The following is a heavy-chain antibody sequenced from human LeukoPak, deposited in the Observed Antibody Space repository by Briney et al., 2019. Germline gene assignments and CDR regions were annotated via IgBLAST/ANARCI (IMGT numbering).Heavy chain of an antibody. CDR2: INPNSGGT. J-gene: IGHJ4*02. Sequence: ASVKVSCKASGYTFTGYYMHWVRQAPGQGLEWMGWINPNSGGTNYAQKFQGRVTMTRDTSISTAYMELSRLRSDDTAVYYCARALGSSWYQDYFDYWGQGTLDTVSS. V-gene: IGHV1-2*02. D-gene: IGHD6-13*01. CDR3: ARALGSSWYQDYFDY. CDR1: GYTFTGYY.